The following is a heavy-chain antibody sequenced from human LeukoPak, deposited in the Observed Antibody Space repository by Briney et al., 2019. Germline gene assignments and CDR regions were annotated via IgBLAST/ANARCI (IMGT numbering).Heavy chain of an antibody. CDR1: GSTFSTYP. J-gene: IGHJ4*02. Sequence: GESLRLSCTASGSTFSTYPMTWVRQAPGQGLEWVSAISGNSVTIYYADSVKGRFTISRDNSKNTLYLQMYSLRAGDTAVYYCAKILSGTYSFDLWGQGTLVTVSS. CDR2: ISGNSVTI. D-gene: IGHD1-26*01. V-gene: IGHV3-23*01. CDR3: AKILSGTYSFDL.